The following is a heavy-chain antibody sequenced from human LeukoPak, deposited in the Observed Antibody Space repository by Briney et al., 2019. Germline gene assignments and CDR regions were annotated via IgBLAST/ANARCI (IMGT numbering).Heavy chain of an antibody. J-gene: IGHJ4*02. V-gene: IGHV3-23*01. D-gene: IGHD5-12*01. CDR1: GFTFSSFV. Sequence: GGSLRLSCAASGFTFSSFVMTWVRQAPGKGLEWVSSISGSGNSIYYVDSVKGRFTISRGNSKNTLYLQMNSLRAEDTAVYYCAKVGWLRRYYFDYWGQGTLVTVSS. CDR3: AKVGWLRRYYFDY. CDR2: ISGSGNSI.